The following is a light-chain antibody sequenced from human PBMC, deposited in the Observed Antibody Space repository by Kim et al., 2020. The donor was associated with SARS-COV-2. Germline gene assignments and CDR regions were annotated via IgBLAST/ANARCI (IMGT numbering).Light chain of an antibody. V-gene: IGLV3-19*02. CDR3: NSWDSSGNLYVV. CDR1: SLRTYY. J-gene: IGLJ2*01. Sequence: SSELTQDPAVSVALGQTVRITCQGDSLRTYYASWYQQKPGQAPVRVIYGKNNRPSGIPDRFSGSSSGNTASLTITGAQAEDEADYYCNSWDSSGNLYVVFGGGTQLTVL. CDR2: GKN.